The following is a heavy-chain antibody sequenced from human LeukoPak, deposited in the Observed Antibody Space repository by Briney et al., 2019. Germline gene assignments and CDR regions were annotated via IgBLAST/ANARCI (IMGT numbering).Heavy chain of an antibody. CDR1: GYTFTGYY. Sequence: GASVKVSCKASGYTFTGYYMHWVRRAPGQGLEWMGWINPNSGGTNYAQKFQGRVTMTRDTSISTAYMELSRLRSDDTAVYYCARDTGLSRTAYWYFDLWGRGTLVTISS. CDR3: ARDTGLSRTAYWYFDL. J-gene: IGHJ2*01. CDR2: INPNSGGT. V-gene: IGHV1-2*02. D-gene: IGHD4/OR15-4a*01.